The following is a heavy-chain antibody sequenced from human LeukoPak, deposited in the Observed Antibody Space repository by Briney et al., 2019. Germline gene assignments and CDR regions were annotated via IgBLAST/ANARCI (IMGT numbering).Heavy chain of an antibody. D-gene: IGHD3-10*01. J-gene: IGHJ6*04. V-gene: IGHV4-34*01. CDR2: INHSGST. CDR1: GGSFSGYY. CDR3: ARGTFMVRGTLGSNYGMDV. Sequence: PSETLSLTCAVYGGSFSGYYWSWIRQPPGKGLEWIGEINHSGSTNYNPSLKSRVTISVDTSKNQFSLKLSSVTAADTAVYYCARGTFMVRGTLGSNYGMDVWGKGTTVTVSS.